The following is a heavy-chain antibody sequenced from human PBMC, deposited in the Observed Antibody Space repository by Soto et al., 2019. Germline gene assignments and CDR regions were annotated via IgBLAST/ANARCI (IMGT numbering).Heavy chain of an antibody. CDR1: GVTFSSYG. J-gene: IGHJ4*02. V-gene: IGHV3-30*18. CDR3: AKDPQLGWLKYYFHY. Sequence: GGSLRLSCAASGVTFSSYGMHWVRQAPGKGLEWVAVISYDGSNKYYADSVKGRFTISRDNSKNTLYLQMNSLRAEDTAVYYCAKDPQLGWLKYYFHYWGPATLVTVSS. CDR2: ISYDGSNK. D-gene: IGHD3-9*01.